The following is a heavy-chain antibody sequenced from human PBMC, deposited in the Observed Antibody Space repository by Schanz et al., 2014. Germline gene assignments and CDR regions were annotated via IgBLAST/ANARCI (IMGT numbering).Heavy chain of an antibody. V-gene: IGHV3-30*03. CDR2: VSSDGNND. D-gene: IGHD5-12*01. Sequence: VQLVESGGGLIQPGGSLRLSCAASGFTFSSNSMNWVRQAPGKGLEWVALVSSDGNNDYYTDSVKGRFTISRDNAENTLFLQMNSLRAEDTAVYYCARKVVATIGGYYDNWGQGTLVTVSS. J-gene: IGHJ4*02. CDR1: GFTFSSNS. CDR3: ARKVVATIGGYYDN.